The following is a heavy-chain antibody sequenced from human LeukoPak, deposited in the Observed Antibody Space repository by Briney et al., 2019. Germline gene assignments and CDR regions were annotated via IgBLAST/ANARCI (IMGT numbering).Heavy chain of an antibody. V-gene: IGHV4-61*02. D-gene: IGHD6-13*01. Sequence: SETLSLTCTVSGGSISSGDYYWSWIRQPAGKELEWIGRIYTSGSTNYNPSLKSRVTMSLDTSKNQFSLKLSSVTAADTAVYYCARDYSRYFDYWGQGTLVTVSS. J-gene: IGHJ4*02. CDR1: GGSISSGDYY. CDR3: ARDYSRYFDY. CDR2: IYTSGST.